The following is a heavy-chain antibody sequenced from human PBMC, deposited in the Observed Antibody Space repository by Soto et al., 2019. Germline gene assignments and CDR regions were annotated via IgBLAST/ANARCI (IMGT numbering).Heavy chain of an antibody. CDR2: ISSSSSYT. V-gene: IGHV3-11*06. D-gene: IGHD5-12*01. J-gene: IGHJ4*02. CDR1: GFTFSDYY. CDR3: ARDLQMATIRGGDY. Sequence: QVQLVESGGGLVKPGGSLRLSCAASGFTFSDYYMSWIRQAPGKGLEWVSYISSSSSYTNYADSVKGRFTISRDNAKDSLYMQMNSLRVEDTAVYYCARDLQMATIRGGDYWGQGTLVNVSS.